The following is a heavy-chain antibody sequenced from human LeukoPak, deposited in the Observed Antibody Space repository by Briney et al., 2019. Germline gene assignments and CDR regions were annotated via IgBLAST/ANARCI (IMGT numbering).Heavy chain of an antibody. CDR3: ARSHPTHYTADFDY. Sequence: GGSLRLSCAASGFTFSSYSMNWVRQAPGKGLEWVSYISSSSTIYYADSVKGRFTISRDNAKNSLYLQMNSLRAEDTAVYYCARSHPTHYTADFDYWGQGTLVTVSS. CDR2: ISSSSTI. CDR1: GFTFSSYS. V-gene: IGHV3-48*04. J-gene: IGHJ4*02. D-gene: IGHD2-21*02.